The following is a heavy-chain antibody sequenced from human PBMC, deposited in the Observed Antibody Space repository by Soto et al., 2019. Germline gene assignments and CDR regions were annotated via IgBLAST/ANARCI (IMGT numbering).Heavy chain of an antibody. CDR2: IIPFFETA. CDR1: GGSFSKYA. D-gene: IGHD3-9*01. Sequence: QVQLMQSGAEVKKPGSSVTVSCKASGGSFSKYAISWVRQAPGQGLEWMGGIIPFFETAKYAQDFQGRVTITADKSTNTAYMELNSLRSADTAVYYCVRDLSPHFDGGDFYYAMNVWGQGTTVTVS. V-gene: IGHV1-69*06. CDR3: VRDLSPHFDGGDFYYAMNV. J-gene: IGHJ6*02.